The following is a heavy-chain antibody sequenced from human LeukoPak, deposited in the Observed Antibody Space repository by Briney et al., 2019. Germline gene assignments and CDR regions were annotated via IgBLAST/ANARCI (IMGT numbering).Heavy chain of an antibody. CDR1: GGTFSSYA. J-gene: IGHJ6*02. CDR3: ARVTVAAPGYYGMDV. Sequence: SVKVSCKASGGTFSSYAISWVRQASGQGLEWMGGIIPIFGTANYAQKFQGRVTITADESTSTAYMELSSLRSEDTAVYYCARVTVAAPGYYGMDVWGQGTTVTVSS. CDR2: IIPIFGTA. V-gene: IGHV1-69*13. D-gene: IGHD6-19*01.